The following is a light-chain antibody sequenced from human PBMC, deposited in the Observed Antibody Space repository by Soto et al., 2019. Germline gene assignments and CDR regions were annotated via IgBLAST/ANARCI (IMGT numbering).Light chain of an antibody. CDR2: GAS. CDR1: QSVSSN. V-gene: IGKV3-15*01. CDR3: QQYNNWPPIT. Sequence: EIVRAQSPATLSVSPGGRATVSCRSSQSVSSNLAWYQQKPGQAPRLLIYGASTRATGIPARFSGSGSGTAFTLTISSLQSEDFAVYYCQQYNNWPPITFGQGTRLEIK. J-gene: IGKJ5*01.